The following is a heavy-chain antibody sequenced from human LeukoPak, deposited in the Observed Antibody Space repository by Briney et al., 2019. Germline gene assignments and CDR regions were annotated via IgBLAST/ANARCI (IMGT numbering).Heavy chain of an antibody. CDR3: ATDVDTAMVTAGVGTY. J-gene: IGHJ4*02. CDR1: GYTFTSYY. CDR2: INPSGGST. V-gene: IGHV1-46*01. D-gene: IGHD5-18*01. Sequence: ASVKVSCKASGYTFTSYYMHWVRQAPGQGLEWMGIINPSGGSTSYAQKFQGRVTMTRDTSTSTAYMELSSLRSEDTAVYYCATDVDTAMVTAGVGTYWGQGTLVTVSS.